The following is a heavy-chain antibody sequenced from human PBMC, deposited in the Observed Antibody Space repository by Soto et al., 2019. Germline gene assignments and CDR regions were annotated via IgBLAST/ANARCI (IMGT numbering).Heavy chain of an antibody. V-gene: IGHV1-69*08. CDR1: GGTFSSYT. CDR2: IIPILGIA. J-gene: IGHJ6*02. CDR3: ARDPSAQSLVLTAYYYYGMDV. Sequence: QVQLVQSGAEVKKPGSSVKVSCKASGGTFSSYTISWVRQAPGQGLEWMGRIIPILGIANYAQKFQGRVTITADKSTSTAYMELSSLRSEETAVYYCARDPSAQSLVLTAYYYYGMDVWGQWTTVTVSS. D-gene: IGHD6-19*01.